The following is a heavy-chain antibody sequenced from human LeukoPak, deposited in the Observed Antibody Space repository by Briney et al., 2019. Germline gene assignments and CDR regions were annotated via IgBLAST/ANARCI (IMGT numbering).Heavy chain of an antibody. CDR2: IYTSGST. CDR3: ARARYYYDSSGSHFDY. V-gene: IGHV4-4*07. J-gene: IGHJ4*02. D-gene: IGHD3-22*01. CDR1: GGSISSYY. Sequence: SETLSLTCTVSGGSISSYYWSWIRQPAGKGLEWIGRIYTSGSTNYNPSLKSRVTMSVDTSKNQFSLKLSSVTAADTAVYYCARARYYYDSSGSHFDYWGQGALVTVSS.